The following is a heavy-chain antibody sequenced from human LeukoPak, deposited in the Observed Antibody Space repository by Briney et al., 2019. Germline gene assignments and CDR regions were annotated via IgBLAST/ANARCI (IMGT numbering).Heavy chain of an antibody. CDR1: GFTYRRYN. D-gene: IGHD2-2*01. CDR3: ARDLSSGMPGGFDY. V-gene: IGHV3-21*01. CDR2: ISSGSDYL. J-gene: IGHJ4*02. Sequence: GESLRLSCVASGFTYRRYNMNWVRQAPGKGLVWVSTISSGSDYLYHADSVRGRFTISRDNARNSLFLQMDDLRAEDTALYYCARDLSSGMPGGFDYWGQGILVTVSS.